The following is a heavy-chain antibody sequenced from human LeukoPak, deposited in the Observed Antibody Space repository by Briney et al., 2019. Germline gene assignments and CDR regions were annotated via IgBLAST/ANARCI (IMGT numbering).Heavy chain of an antibody. CDR1: GYTFTGYY. J-gene: IGHJ4*02. V-gene: IGHV1-2*02. CDR2: INPNSGGT. Sequence: ASVKVSCKASGYTFTGYYMHWVRQAPGQGFEWIGWINPNSGGTNHAQKFQGRVTMTRDTSISTDYMELSSLRFDDTDVYYCARAEAIEYWGQGTLVTVSS. D-gene: IGHD5-12*01. CDR3: ARAEAIEY.